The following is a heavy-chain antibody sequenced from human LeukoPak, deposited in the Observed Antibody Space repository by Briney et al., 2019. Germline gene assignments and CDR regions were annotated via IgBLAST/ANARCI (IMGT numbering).Heavy chain of an antibody. V-gene: IGHV3-66*01. CDR2: LYAGGST. CDR1: GFTFDDYG. CDR3: LRGMRGQTFH. Sequence: GGSLRLSCAASGFTFDDYGMSWVRQAPGKGLEWVSTLYAGGSTYYPDSARGRFSISRANSNNTLYLQMNSLRPEDTAVYFCLRGMRGQTFHWGQGTLVTVSS. D-gene: IGHD3-16*01. J-gene: IGHJ4*02.